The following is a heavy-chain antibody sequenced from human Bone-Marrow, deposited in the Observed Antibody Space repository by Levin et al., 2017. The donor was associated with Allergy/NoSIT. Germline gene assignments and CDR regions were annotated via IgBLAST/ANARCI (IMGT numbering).Heavy chain of an antibody. V-gene: IGHV1-3*01. CDR1: GYTFTSYA. CDR2: IIVGNDNT. D-gene: IGHD1-1*01. Sequence: ASVKVSCKASGYTFTSYAMHWVRQAPGQRLEWMGWIIVGNDNTKYSQKFQGRVTITRDTSASTVYMELSSLRSEDTAVYYCARNARGDLPYFDYWGQGTLLTVSS. J-gene: IGHJ4*02. CDR3: ARNARGDLPYFDY.